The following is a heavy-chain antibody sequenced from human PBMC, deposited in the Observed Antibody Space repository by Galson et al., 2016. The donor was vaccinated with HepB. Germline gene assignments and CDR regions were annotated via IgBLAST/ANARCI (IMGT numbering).Heavy chain of an antibody. CDR1: GLTFSNFW. CDR2: INQDGTGK. D-gene: IGHD1-1*01. V-gene: IGHV3-7*04. Sequence: SLRLSCAASGLTFSNFWMTWVRQAPGKGLEWVANINQDGTGKHYLDSVRGRFTISRDNAKRSLFLQMNSLRAEDTAVYFCARAYQYTLDYWGQGTLVTVSS. CDR3: ARAYQYTLDY. J-gene: IGHJ4*02.